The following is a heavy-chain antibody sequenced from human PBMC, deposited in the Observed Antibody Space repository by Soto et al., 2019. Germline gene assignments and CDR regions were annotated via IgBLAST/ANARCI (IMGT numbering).Heavy chain of an antibody. CDR3: ASSYSSSWEAFDY. V-gene: IGHV1-69*13. Sequence: SVKVSCKASGGTFSSYAISWVRQAPGQGLEWMGGIIPIFGTANYAQKFQGRVTITADESTSTAYMELSSLRPEDTAVYSCASSYSSSWEAFDYWGQGTLVTVSS. J-gene: IGHJ4*02. CDR1: GGTFSSYA. D-gene: IGHD6-13*01. CDR2: IIPIFGTA.